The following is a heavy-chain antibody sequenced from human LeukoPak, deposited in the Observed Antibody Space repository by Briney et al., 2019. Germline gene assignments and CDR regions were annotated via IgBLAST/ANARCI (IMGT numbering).Heavy chain of an antibody. CDR1: GGTFSSYA. CDR3: ARDWYYYDSSGFYYALRY. V-gene: IGHV1-69*13. Sequence: VASVKVSCKASGGTFSSYAISWVRQAPGQGLEWMGGIIPIFGTANYAQKFQGRVTISADESTSTAYMELSSLRSEDTAVYYCARDWYYYDSSGFYYALRYWGQGTLVTVSS. J-gene: IGHJ4*02. D-gene: IGHD3-22*01. CDR2: IIPIFGTA.